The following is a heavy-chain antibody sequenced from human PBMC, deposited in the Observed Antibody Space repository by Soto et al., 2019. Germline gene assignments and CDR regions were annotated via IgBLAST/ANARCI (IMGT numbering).Heavy chain of an antibody. CDR2: ISGSGGST. J-gene: IGHJ6*02. CDR3: AAEFSAYYYYGMDV. CDR1: GFTFSSYA. V-gene: IGHV3-23*01. Sequence: GGSLRLSCAASGFTFSSYAMSWVRQAPGKGLEWVSAISGSGGSTYYADSVKGRFTISRDNSKNTLYLQMNSLRAEDTAVYYCAAEFSAYYYYGMDVWGQGTTVTVSS.